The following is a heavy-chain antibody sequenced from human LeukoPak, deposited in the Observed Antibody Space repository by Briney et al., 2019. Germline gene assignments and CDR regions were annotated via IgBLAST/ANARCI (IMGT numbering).Heavy chain of an antibody. CDR3: ARVDSSNWYDSRGYFDY. D-gene: IGHD6-13*01. V-gene: IGHV4-59*01. CDR1: GGSISSYY. CDR2: IYYTGST. J-gene: IGHJ4*01. Sequence: SEALSLTCTVSGGSISSYYWSWIRQPPGKGLEWIGYIYYTGSTNYNPSLKSRVTISVDTSKNQFSLKLSSVTAADTAVYYCARVDSSNWYDSRGYFDYWGQGTLVTVSS.